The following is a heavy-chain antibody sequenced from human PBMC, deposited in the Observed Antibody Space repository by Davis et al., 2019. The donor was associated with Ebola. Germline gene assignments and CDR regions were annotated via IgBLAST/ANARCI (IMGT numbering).Heavy chain of an antibody. V-gene: IGHV1-3*01. CDR1: GYTFTNYA. CDR2: IYAGNDNT. CDR3: AGDPMVYAIPSFFNY. Sequence: AASVKVSCKASGYTFTNYAIHWVRQAPGQRLEWMGWIYAGNDNTKYSQKFQGRVTFTRDASASTAYMELSSLRSEDTAVYYCAGDPMVYAIPSFFNYWGQGTLVTVSS. J-gene: IGHJ4*02. D-gene: IGHD2-8*01.